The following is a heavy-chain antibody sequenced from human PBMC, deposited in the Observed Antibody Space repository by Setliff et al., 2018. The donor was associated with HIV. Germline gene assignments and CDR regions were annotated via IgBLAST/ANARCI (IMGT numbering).Heavy chain of an antibody. D-gene: IGHD2-2*01. CDR3: ARGDSTWPTQLLDV. CDR1: GGSISSSHY. V-gene: IGHV4-4*02. CDR2: IYHSGSV. Sequence: KPSETLSLTCAVSGGSISSSHYWSWVRQTPVKGLEWIGEIYHSGSVNHNPSLRSRVTMSVDKSKNHFSLRLSSVTAADTAVYYCARGDSTWPTQLLDVWGKGTTVTVSS. J-gene: IGHJ6*04.